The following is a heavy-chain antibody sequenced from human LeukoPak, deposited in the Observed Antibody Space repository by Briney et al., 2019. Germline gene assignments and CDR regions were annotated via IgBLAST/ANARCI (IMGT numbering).Heavy chain of an antibody. CDR1: GFTFSSYW. D-gene: IGHD3-22*01. CDR3: ARETPPQGYYYDSSGYYVPVDAFDI. V-gene: IGHV3-7*01. Sequence: QTGGSLRLSCAASGFTFSSYWMSWVRQAPGKGLEWVANIKQDGSEKYYVDSVKGRFTISRDNAKNSLYLQMNSLRAEDTAVYYCARETPPQGYYYDSSGYYVPVDAFDIWGQGTMVTVPS. J-gene: IGHJ3*02. CDR2: IKQDGSEK.